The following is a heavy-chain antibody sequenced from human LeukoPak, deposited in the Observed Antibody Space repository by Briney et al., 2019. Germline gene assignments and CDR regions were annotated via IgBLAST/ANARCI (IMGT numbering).Heavy chain of an antibody. J-gene: IGHJ2*01. Sequence: SQTQSLTCTLSGGSISSGDYYWNWIRQPPGKGLEWIGYIYYSGTTYYNPSLRSRVTISVDTSKNQFSLKLSSVTAADTAVYYCARGPPPYMVTEWGRGNVVTVSS. D-gene: IGHD4-23*01. CDR2: IYYSGTT. V-gene: IGHV4-30-4*01. CDR3: ARGPPPYMVTE. CDR1: GGSISSGDYY.